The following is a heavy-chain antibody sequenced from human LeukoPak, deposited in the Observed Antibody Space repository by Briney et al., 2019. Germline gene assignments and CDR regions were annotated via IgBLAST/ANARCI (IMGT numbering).Heavy chain of an antibody. V-gene: IGHV1-69*04. CDR1: VGTYSIYA. D-gene: IGHD3-10*01. J-gene: IGHJ4*02. CDR2: IIPVLGIA. Sequence: EASVSVSRKSCVGTYSIYAIRWVRQAPGQGLAWVGRIIPVLGIASYAQKFQGRVTITADQSTSTACMELSSLRSEDTAVYHCARDAYYGSGSYYDYWGQGALVTVSS. CDR3: ARDAYYGSGSYYDY.